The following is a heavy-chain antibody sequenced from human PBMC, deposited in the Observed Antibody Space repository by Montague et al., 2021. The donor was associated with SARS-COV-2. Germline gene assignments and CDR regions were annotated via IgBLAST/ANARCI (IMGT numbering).Heavy chain of an antibody. J-gene: IGHJ3*02. CDR1: GGSFSGYY. Sequence: SETLSLTCAVYGGSFSGYYWSWIRQPPGKGLERIGEINHSGSINYNPSLKSRVTISVDTSKNQFSLKLSSVPAADTAVYYCARVPDYYDSSGYYFDAFDIWGQGTMVTVSS. CDR3: ARVPDYYDSSGYYFDAFDI. V-gene: IGHV4-34*01. CDR2: INHSGSI. D-gene: IGHD3-22*01.